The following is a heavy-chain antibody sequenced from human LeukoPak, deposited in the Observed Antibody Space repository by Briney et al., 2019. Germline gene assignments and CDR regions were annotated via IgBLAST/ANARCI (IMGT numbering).Heavy chain of an antibody. D-gene: IGHD5-24*01. J-gene: IGHJ4*02. Sequence: GGSLRLSCAASGFTFSSYGMHWVRQAPGKGLEWVAVISYDGSNKYYADSVKGRFTISRDNSKNTLYLQMNSLRAEDTAVYYCAKNGYNPRPVDYWGQGTLVTVSS. V-gene: IGHV3-30*18. CDR2: ISYDGSNK. CDR3: AKNGYNPRPVDY. CDR1: GFTFSSYG.